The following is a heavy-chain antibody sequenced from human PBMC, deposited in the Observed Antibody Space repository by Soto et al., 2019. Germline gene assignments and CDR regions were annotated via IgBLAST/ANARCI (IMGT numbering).Heavy chain of an antibody. J-gene: IGHJ4*02. Sequence: GGSLRLSCVASGFTFISYSMSWVRQAPGKGLEWVSGFRAGGDDGTTYYADSVKGRFTISRDNSKNTLFLQTNSLRAEDTAIYYCAKKVNSGSGSQYFDYFGQGTLVTVSS. CDR3: AKKVNSGSGSQYFDY. V-gene: IGHV3-23*01. CDR1: GFTFISYS. D-gene: IGHD3-10*01. CDR2: FRAGGDDGTT.